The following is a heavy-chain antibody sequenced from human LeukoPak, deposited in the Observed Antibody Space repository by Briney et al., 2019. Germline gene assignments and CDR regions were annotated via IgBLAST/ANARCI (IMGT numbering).Heavy chain of an antibody. CDR1: GGSISSGDYY. D-gene: IGHD4-23*01. J-gene: IGHJ4*02. V-gene: IGHV4-61*08. Sequence: SETLSLTCTVSGGSISSGDYYWSWIRQPPGKGLEWIGYIYYSGSTNYNPSLKSRVTISVDTSKNQFSLKLSSVTAADTAVYFCARGSGGRSDYWGQGTLVTVSS. CDR2: IYYSGST. CDR3: ARGSGGRSDY.